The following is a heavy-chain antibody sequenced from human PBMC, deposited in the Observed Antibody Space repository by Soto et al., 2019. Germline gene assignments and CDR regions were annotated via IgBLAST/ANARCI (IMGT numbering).Heavy chain of an antibody. CDR1: GFTFSSYG. CDR2: ISYDGSNK. CDR3: AKDYGTYTAMVLYYYYGMDV. J-gene: IGHJ6*02. D-gene: IGHD5-18*01. V-gene: IGHV3-30*18. Sequence: LRLSCAASGFTFSSYGMHWVRQAPGKGLEWVAVISYDGSNKYYADSVKGRFTISRDNSKNTLYLQMNSLRAEDTAVYYCAKDYGTYTAMVLYYYYGMDVWGQGTTVTVSS.